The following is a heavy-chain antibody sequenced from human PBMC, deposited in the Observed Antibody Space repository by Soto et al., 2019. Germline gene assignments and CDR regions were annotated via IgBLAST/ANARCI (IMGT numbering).Heavy chain of an antibody. D-gene: IGHD6-13*01. V-gene: IGHV3-23*01. CDR2: ISGGGGGT. CDR1: GFTFSNYA. J-gene: IGHJ4*02. CDR3: AKNEYSSSWFPDY. Sequence: PGGSLRLSCVASGFTFSNYAMSWVRQAPGKGLEWVSAISGGGGGTYYADSVKGRFTISRDNSKNTLYLQMNSLRAEDTAVYYCAKNEYSSSWFPDYWGQGTLVTVSS.